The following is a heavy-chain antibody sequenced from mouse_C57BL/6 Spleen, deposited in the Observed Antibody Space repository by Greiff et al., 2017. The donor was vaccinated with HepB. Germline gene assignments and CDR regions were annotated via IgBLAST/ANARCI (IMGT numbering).Heavy chain of an antibody. CDR2: IYPRDGST. CDR1: GYTFTDHT. V-gene: IGHV1-78*01. J-gene: IGHJ2*01. D-gene: IGHD2-4*01. CDR3: ALYDYHDDDDPYFDY. Sequence: QVQLQQSDAELVKPGASVKISCKVSGYTFTDHTIHWMKQRPEQGLEWIGYIYPRDGSTKYNEKFKGKATLTADKSSSTAYMQLNSLTSEDSAVYFCALYDYHDDDDPYFDYWGQGTTLTVSS.